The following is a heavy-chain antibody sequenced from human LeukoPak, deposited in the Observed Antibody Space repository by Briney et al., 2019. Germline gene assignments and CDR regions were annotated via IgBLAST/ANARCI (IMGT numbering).Heavy chain of an antibody. CDR2: IYYSGST. D-gene: IGHD5-12*01. CDR1: GGSISSYY. V-gene: IGHV4-59*01. Sequence: SETLSLTCTVSGGSISSYYWSWIRQPPGKGLEWIGYIYYSGSTNYSPSLKSRVTISVDTSKIQFSLKLSSVTAADTAVYYCARYSGYGSGYLDYWSQGTLVTVSS. CDR3: ARYSGYGSGYLDY. J-gene: IGHJ4*02.